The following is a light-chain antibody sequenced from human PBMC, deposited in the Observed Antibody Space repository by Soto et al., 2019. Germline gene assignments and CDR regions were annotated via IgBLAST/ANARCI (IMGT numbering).Light chain of an antibody. J-gene: IGKJ1*01. CDR2: AVS. CDR1: QNIGTF. Sequence: DIQMTQSPSSLSAHVGDRVIITCRSSQNIGTFLNWYQQKQGKAPNLLIYAVSKLQTGVPSRFSGSGSGTDFTLTISSLQPADFATYFCQQSYYPPPTFGQRTKVDIK. V-gene: IGKV1-39*01. CDR3: QQSYYPPPT.